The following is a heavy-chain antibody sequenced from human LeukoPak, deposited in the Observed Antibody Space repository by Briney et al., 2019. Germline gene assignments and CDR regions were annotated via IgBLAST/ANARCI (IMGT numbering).Heavy chain of an antibody. D-gene: IGHD2-8*01. CDR2: IYYSGST. CDR3: ARRGGDCTNGVCYLFDY. CDR1: GGSISSSSYY. J-gene: IGHJ4*02. V-gene: IGHV4-39*01. Sequence: PSETLSLTCTVSGGSISSSSYYWGWLRQPPGRGLEWIGSIYYSGSTYYNPSLKRRVTISVDTSKNQFSLKLSSVTAADTAVYYCARRGGDCTNGVCYLFDYWGQGTLVTVSS.